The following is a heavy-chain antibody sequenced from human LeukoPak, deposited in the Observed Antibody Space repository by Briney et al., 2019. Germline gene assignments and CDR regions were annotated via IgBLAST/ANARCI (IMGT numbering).Heavy chain of an antibody. J-gene: IGHJ4*02. CDR2: ISGSGDST. CDR3: VKGLRFSDY. D-gene: IGHD3-3*01. Sequence: GGSLRLSCAASGFTFSRSAMSWVRQAPGKGLEWVSAISGSGDSTYYADFVKGRFTISRDNSKNTPYLQMSSLRAEDTAVYYCVKGLRFSDYWGQGTLVTVSS. CDR1: GFTFSRSA. V-gene: IGHV3-23*01.